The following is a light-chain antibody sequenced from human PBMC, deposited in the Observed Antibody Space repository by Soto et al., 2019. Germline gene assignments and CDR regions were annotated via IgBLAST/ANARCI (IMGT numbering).Light chain of an antibody. V-gene: IGKV3-20*01. CDR1: QSVTRGL. J-gene: IGKJ1*01. CDR3: QQYDTSPWT. Sequence: IVLTQSPDTVSLSQGERASLSCRARQSVTRGLIAWYQQKPGQAPRLLIYDASIRAAGIPDRFSGSGSGTDFTLTISRLEPEDFAVYHCQQYDTSPWTFGQGTKVDIK. CDR2: DAS.